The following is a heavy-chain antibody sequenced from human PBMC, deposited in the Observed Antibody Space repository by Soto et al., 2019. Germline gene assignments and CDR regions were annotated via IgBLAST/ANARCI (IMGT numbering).Heavy chain of an antibody. CDR3: ASWLKEAGISGNYYCGMDV. J-gene: IGHJ6*02. D-gene: IGHD1-1*01. V-gene: IGHV1-69*13. Sequence: VQLVQSGAEVKKPGSSVKVSCKASGGTFTNYAFSWVRQAPGQGLEWLGGIIPIFGTADYAQKFQGRVTITADDSTSTAHMELSSLRSDDTAVYYCASWLKEAGISGNYYCGMDVWGQGTTVTVSS. CDR2: IIPIFGTA. CDR1: GGTFTNYA.